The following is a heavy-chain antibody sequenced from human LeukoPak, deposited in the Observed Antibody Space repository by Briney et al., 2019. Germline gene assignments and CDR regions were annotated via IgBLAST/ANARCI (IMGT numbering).Heavy chain of an antibody. Sequence: SETLSLTCTVSGGSISSGSYYWSWIRQPPGKGLEWIGEINHSGSTNYNPSLKSRVTISVDTSKNQFSLKLSSVTAADTAVYYCARLRAGSYIDYWGQGTLVTVSS. CDR3: ARLRAGSYIDY. V-gene: IGHV4-39*07. CDR2: INHSGST. J-gene: IGHJ4*02. D-gene: IGHD3-10*01. CDR1: GGSISSGSYY.